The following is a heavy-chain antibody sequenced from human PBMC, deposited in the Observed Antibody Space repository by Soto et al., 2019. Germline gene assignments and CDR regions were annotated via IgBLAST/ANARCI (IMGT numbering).Heavy chain of an antibody. CDR3: ARHVESGRAARPYYFDY. V-gene: IGHV4-59*08. CDR2: IYYSGST. J-gene: IGHJ4*02. D-gene: IGHD6-6*01. CDR1: GGSISSYY. Sequence: SETLSLTCTVSGGSISSYYWSWIRQPPGKGLEWIGYIYYSGSTNYNPSLKSRVTISVDTSKNQFSLKLSSVTAADTAVYYCARHVESGRAARPYYFDYWGQGTLVTVSS.